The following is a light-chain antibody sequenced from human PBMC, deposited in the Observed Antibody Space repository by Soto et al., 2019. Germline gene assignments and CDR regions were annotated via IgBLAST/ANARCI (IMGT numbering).Light chain of an antibody. Sequence: DIQMTQSPSTLSASVGDRVIITCRASQSIGDWLAWYQQKPGKAPKLLIYDASTLESGVPSRFSGSGSGTEFTLTISSLQPDDFAAYYCQQYDNFWTFGQGTKVDIK. CDR3: QQYDNFWT. CDR2: DAS. CDR1: QSIGDW. J-gene: IGKJ1*01. V-gene: IGKV1-5*01.